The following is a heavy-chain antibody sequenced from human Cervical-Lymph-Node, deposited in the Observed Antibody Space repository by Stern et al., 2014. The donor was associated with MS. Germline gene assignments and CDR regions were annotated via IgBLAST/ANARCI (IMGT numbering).Heavy chain of an antibody. CDR3: ARKGAIVPAAIENWFDS. J-gene: IGHJ5*01. V-gene: IGHV4-31*03. CDR1: GGSISTGGYF. Sequence: DQLVESGPGLVKPSQTLSLTCTVSGGSISTGGYFWSWIRQHPGKGLEWIGFIYHSGSTYYNPSLKSRVTISVDTSKKQLSLNLSSVTAADTAVYYCARKGAIVPAAIENWFDSWGQGTLVTVSS. D-gene: IGHD2-2*01. CDR2: IYHSGST.